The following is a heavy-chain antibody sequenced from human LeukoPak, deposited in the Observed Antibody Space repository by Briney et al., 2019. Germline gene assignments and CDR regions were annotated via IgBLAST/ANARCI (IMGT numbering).Heavy chain of an antibody. CDR3: ARSYYDSSGTTY. Sequence: SETLSLTCAVYGGYFSGYYWSWSRQPPGKGLEWIGEINHSGSTNYNPSLKSRVTISVDTSKNQFSLKLSSVTAADTAVYYCARSYYDSSGTTYWGQGTLVTVSS. D-gene: IGHD3-22*01. CDR2: INHSGST. CDR1: GGYFSGYY. J-gene: IGHJ4*02. V-gene: IGHV4-34*01.